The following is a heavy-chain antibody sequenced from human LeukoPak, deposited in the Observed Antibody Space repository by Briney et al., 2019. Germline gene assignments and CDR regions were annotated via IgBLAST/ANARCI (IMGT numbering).Heavy chain of an antibody. CDR3: ARTRGGVVDAFDI. V-gene: IGHV4-38-2*01. CDR1: GYSISSGYY. CDR2: IYHSGST. J-gene: IGHJ3*02. Sequence: PSETLSLTCDVPGYSISSGYYWGWIRPSPGKGLEWIGSIYHSGSTYYNPSLKSRLTISVDTSKNQFSLRLSSVTAADTAVYYCARTRGGVVDAFDIWGQGTMVAVSS. D-gene: IGHD3-16*01.